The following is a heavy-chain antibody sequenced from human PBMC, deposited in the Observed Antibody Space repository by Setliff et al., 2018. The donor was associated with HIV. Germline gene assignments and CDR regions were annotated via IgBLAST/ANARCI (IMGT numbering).Heavy chain of an antibody. D-gene: IGHD6-6*01. CDR1: GFTFSRYW. CDR2: INNDTTTT. J-gene: IGHJ4*02. CDR3: VMFSSSSG. Sequence: QTGGSLRLSCAASGFTFSRYWMHWVRQAPGQGLVWVSGINNDTTTTTYADSVKGRFSISRDNAKNTLYLQMNGLRGEDTAVYYCVMFSSSSGWGQGTQVTVSS. V-gene: IGHV3-74*01.